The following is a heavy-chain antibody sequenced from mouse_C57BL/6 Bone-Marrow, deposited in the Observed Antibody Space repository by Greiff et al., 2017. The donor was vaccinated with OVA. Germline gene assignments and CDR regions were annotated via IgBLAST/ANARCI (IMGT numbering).Heavy chain of an antibody. CDR1: GFTFSSYA. CDR2: ISDGGSYT. V-gene: IGHV5-4*03. Sequence: EVNVVESGGGLVKPGGSLKLSCAASGFTFSSYAMSWVSQTPEKRLEWVATISDGGSYTYYPDNVKGRFTISRDNAKNNLYLQMSHLKSEGTAMYYCARGGDGSRVAYWGQGTLVTVSA. CDR3: ARGGDGSRVAY. D-gene: IGHD1-1*02. J-gene: IGHJ3*01.